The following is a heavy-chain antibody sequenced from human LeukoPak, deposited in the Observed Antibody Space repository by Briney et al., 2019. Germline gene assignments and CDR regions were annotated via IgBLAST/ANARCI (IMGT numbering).Heavy chain of an antibody. CDR1: GGSISGSSYY. CDR2: IYYSGST. CDR3: ARGRSNWNYAGWFDP. J-gene: IGHJ5*02. V-gene: IGHV4-39*07. Sequence: SETLSLTCTVSGGSISGSSYYWGWIRQPPGKGLEWIGSIYYSGSTYYNPSLKSRVTISVDTSKNQFSLKLSSVTAADTAVYYCARGRSNWNYAGWFDPWGQGTLVTVSS. D-gene: IGHD1-7*01.